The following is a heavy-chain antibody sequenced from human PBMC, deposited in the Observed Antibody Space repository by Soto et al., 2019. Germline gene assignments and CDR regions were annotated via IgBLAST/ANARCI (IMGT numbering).Heavy chain of an antibody. J-gene: IGHJ4*02. D-gene: IGHD2-8*01. V-gene: IGHV4-31*01. CDR2: IYYSGST. CDR3: PDY. Sequence: SETLSLTCTVSGGSISIGGYYWSWIRQHPGKGLEWIGYIYYSGSTYYNPSLKNMVYLQMNSLRIEDTAVYHCAKDLREMATIRPDYWGQGIQVTVSS. CDR1: GGSISIGGYY.